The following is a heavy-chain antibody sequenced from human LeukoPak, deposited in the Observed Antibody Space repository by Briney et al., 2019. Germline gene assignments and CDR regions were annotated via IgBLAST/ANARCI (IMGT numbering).Heavy chain of an antibody. CDR1: GGSFSGHY. Sequence: SETLSLTCAVYGGSFSGHYWSWIRQPPGKGLEWIGEINHSGSTNYNPSLKSRVTISVDTSKNQFSLKLSSVTAADTAVYYCARWGRNYDTSGYYRTRYYYGMDGWGQESTVGDCS. CDR3: ARWGRNYDTSGYYRTRYYYGMDG. J-gene: IGHJ6*01. CDR2: INHSGST. D-gene: IGHD3-22*01. V-gene: IGHV4-34*01.